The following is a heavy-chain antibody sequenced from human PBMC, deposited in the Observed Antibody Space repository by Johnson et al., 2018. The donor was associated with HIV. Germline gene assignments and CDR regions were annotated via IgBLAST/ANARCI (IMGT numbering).Heavy chain of an antibody. CDR1: GFAFRTYW. Sequence: MQLVESGGGLVQPGGSLRLSCAASGFAFRTYWMVWVRQVPGKRPVWVARIYNDGSRTTYADSVRGRFTISRDNAKYRVDLQMNSLRVEDTAVYYCAKVDCGGDTCAGDDPFDLWGQGTLVTGSS. V-gene: IGHV3-74*03. CDR2: IYNDGSRT. CDR3: AKVDCGGDTCAGDDPFDL. D-gene: IGHD2-21*01. J-gene: IGHJ3*01.